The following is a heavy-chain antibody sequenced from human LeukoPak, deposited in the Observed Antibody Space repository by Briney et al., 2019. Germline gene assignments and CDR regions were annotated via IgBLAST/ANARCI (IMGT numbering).Heavy chain of an antibody. CDR3: TTDPPGAFDY. V-gene: IGHV3-15*01. CDR1: GFSFNNAW. CDR2: IKDKSYGETT. J-gene: IGHJ4*02. Sequence: GGSLRLSCAASGFSFNNAWVSWVRQAPGKGLEWVGRIKDKSYGETTDYAAPVKGRFIISRDDSKNTLYLQMNSLKTEDTGVYYCTTDPPGAFDYWGQGALVTVSS. D-gene: IGHD3-10*01.